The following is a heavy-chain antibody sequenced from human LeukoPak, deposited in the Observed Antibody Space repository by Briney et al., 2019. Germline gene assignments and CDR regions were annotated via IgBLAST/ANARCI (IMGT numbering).Heavy chain of an antibody. CDR2: VSYDETYK. J-gene: IGHJ4*02. V-gene: IGHV3-30*03. Sequence: GGSLRLSCAASGFTFRDYSLHWVRQAPGKGLEWVAAVSYDETYKYYVGSVKGRFTISRDDSKNTLYLQMNSLRTEDTAIYYCTCSDDYGDYWGQGTLVTSPQ. CDR1: GFTFRDYS. D-gene: IGHD3-16*01. CDR3: TCSDDYGDY.